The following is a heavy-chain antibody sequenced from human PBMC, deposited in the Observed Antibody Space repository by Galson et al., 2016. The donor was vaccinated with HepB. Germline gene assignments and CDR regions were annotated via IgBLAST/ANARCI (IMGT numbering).Heavy chain of an antibody. Sequence: SLRLSCAASGFTFATYNIHWVRQAPGKGLEWVSSTSSRSTYIFYADSVKGRFTISRDNAKNSLFLQMIGLRAEDTAVYYCARDSEPTSQWDSSGYYPDCFRHWGQGTLVTVSS. CDR1: GFTFATYN. V-gene: IGHV3-21*01. CDR2: TSSRSTYI. D-gene: IGHD3-22*01. CDR3: ARDSEPTSQWDSSGYYPDCFRH. J-gene: IGHJ1*01.